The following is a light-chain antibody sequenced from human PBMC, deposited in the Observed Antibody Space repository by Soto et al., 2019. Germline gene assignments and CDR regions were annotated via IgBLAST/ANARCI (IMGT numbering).Light chain of an antibody. Sequence: EVVMTQSPATLSASPGERVILSCRASQNIGSNLAWYQQRPGQAPRLLMYGASTRATETPARFSGSGSATDFTLTISSLQSEDFAVYYCQQYNNWPPYTFGGGTKVDIK. CDR3: QQYNNWPPYT. CDR2: GAS. J-gene: IGKJ4*01. V-gene: IGKV3-15*01. CDR1: QNIGSN.